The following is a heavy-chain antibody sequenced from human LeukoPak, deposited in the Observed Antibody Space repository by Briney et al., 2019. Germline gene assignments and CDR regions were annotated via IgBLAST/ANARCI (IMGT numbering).Heavy chain of an antibody. J-gene: IGHJ3*02. CDR2: ISSSSTI. V-gene: IGHV3-48*01. D-gene: IGHD7-27*01. Sequence: GGSLRLSCAASGFTFSSYSMNWVRQAPGKGLEWVSYISSSSTIYYADSVKGRFTISRDNAKNSLYLQMNSLRAEDTAVYYCARDGTGDRFDAFDIWGQGTMVTVSS. CDR1: GFTFSSYS. CDR3: ARDGTGDRFDAFDI.